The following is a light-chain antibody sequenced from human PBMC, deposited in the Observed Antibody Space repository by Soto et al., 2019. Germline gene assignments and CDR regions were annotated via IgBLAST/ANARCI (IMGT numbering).Light chain of an antibody. CDR3: HSRA. J-gene: IGKJ5*01. CDR2: AAS. Sequence: DIQMTQSPSSVSASVGDRVTIPCRASQDISSWVAWYQQKPGKAPKLLISAASSLQSGVPRRFSGSGSETEFTLTISRLQPDDFATSFCHSRAFGQGTRLEI. V-gene: IGKV1-12*01. CDR1: QDISSW.